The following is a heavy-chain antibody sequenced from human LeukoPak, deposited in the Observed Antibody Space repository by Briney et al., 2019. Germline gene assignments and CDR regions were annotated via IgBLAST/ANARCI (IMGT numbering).Heavy chain of an antibody. J-gene: IGHJ5*02. CDR3: ARDYLNNWFDP. V-gene: IGHV1-2*02. CDR1: GYTFTGHY. Sequence: ASVKVSCKASGYTFTGHYMHWVRQAPGQGLGWMGWINPNSGGTNYAQKFQGRVTMTRDTSISTAYMELSSLTSDDTAVFYCARDYLNNWFDPWGQGTLVTVSS. CDR2: INPNSGGT. D-gene: IGHD2/OR15-2a*01.